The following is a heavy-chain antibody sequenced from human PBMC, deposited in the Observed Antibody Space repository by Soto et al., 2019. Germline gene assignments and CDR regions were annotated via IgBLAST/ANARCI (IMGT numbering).Heavy chain of an antibody. J-gene: IGHJ4*02. Sequence: GGSLRLSCAASGFTSENYWMSWVRQAPGQGLEWVANIKQDGSEEFYVDSVKGRFTISRDNAKNSLYLQMNYLRAEDMAVYYCATDSPFEFWGQGTLVTVSS. CDR3: ATDSPFEF. V-gene: IGHV3-7*03. D-gene: IGHD5-18*01. CDR2: IKQDGSEE. CDR1: GFTSENYW.